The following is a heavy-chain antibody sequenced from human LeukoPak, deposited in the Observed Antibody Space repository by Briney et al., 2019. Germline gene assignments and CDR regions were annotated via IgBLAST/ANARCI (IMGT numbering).Heavy chain of an antibody. CDR2: ISYVGSNK. J-gene: IGHJ4*02. CDR3: AKAYPDSGGAVAYY. Sequence: GGSLRLSCAASGFTFISYGMHWVRQAPGKGLEWVAVISYVGSNKYYADSVKGRFTISRDNSKNTLYLQMNSLRAEDTAVYYCAKAYPDSGGAVAYYWGQGTLVTVSS. CDR1: GFTFISYG. D-gene: IGHD3-22*01. V-gene: IGHV3-30*18.